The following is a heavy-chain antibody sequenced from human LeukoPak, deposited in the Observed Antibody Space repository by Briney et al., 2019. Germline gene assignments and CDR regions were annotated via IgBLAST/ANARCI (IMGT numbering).Heavy chain of an antibody. CDR3: ARTRRFGCSSTSCYTDY. V-gene: IGHV1-2*02. CDR2: INPNSGGT. D-gene: IGHD2-2*02. Sequence: ASVKVSCKASGYTFTGYYMHWVRPAPGQGLEWMGWINPNSGGTNYAQKFQGRVTMTRDTSISTACMELSRLRSDDTAVYYCARTRRFGCSSTSCYTDYWGQGTLVTVSS. J-gene: IGHJ4*02. CDR1: GYTFTGYY.